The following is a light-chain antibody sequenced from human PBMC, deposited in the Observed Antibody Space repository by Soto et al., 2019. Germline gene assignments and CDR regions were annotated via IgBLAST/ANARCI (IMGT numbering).Light chain of an antibody. CDR1: QSFRGL. V-gene: IGKV3-11*01. CDR2: DAY. Sequence: VLTQSPVTLTFSPGERATLSCRASQSFRGLLAWYQQKPGQAPRLLIYDAYNRATGIPPRFSGSGSGTDFTLTISSLEPEDSAVYYCQQRHMWPITFGKGTRLE. J-gene: IGKJ5*01. CDR3: QQRHMWPIT.